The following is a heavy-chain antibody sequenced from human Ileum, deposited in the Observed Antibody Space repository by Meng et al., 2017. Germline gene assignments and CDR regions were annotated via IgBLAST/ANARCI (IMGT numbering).Heavy chain of an antibody. CDR2: ISAYNGNI. J-gene: IGHJ5*02. CDR3: ARGWGGAFDP. V-gene: IGHV1-18*01. D-gene: IGHD3-16*01. CDR1: GYTFTSFG. Sequence: QVQLVQSGAEVKQPGASVKVSCKASGYTFTSFGIIWVRQAPGQGLEWMGGISAYNGNINYAHKVQGRVTMTTDTSTSTAYMELRSLRSDDTAAYYCARGWGGAFDPWGQGTLVTVSS.